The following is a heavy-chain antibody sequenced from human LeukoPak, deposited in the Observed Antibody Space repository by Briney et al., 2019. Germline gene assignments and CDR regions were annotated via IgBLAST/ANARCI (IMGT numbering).Heavy chain of an antibody. D-gene: IGHD2-2*01. CDR3: ARAGQGYCSSASCFLSLDY. V-gene: IGHV4-4*02. CDR2: IYHSGST. CDR1: GGSGGSISSINW. J-gene: IGHJ4*02. Sequence: PSGTLSLTCAVSGGSGGSISSINWWNWVRQPPGKGLEWIGEIYHSGSTNYNPSLKSRVTISVDKSKNQFSLKLNSVTAADTAVYYRARAGQGYCSSASCFLSLDYWGQGTLVTVSS.